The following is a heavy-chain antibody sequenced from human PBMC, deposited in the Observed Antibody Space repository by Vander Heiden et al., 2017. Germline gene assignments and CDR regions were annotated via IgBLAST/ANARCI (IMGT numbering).Heavy chain of an antibody. CDR3: ARDPDYGDPGPWLDY. D-gene: IGHD4-17*01. J-gene: IGHJ4*02. CDR2: INKDGSEK. Sequence: EVQLVESGGGLVQPGGSLRVSCAASGCTLRSYWMTWVRQAPGKGLEWVANINKDGSEKYYVDSLKGRFTISRDNAKNSLYLQMNNLRAEDTAVYYCARDPDYGDPGPWLDYWGQGALVIVSS. CDR1: GCTLRSYW. V-gene: IGHV3-7*01.